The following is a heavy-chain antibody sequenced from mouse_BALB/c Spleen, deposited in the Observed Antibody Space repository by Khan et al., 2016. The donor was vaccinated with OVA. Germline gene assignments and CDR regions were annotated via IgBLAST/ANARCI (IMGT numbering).Heavy chain of an antibody. CDR3: SRSPYGNFAY. J-gene: IGHJ3*01. D-gene: IGHD2-1*01. CDR1: GFTFSTYA. V-gene: IGHV5-9-3*01. Sequence: EVKLVESGGALVKPGGSLKLSCAASGFTFSTYAMSWVRQTPEKRLEWVATINSDGDYTYYPDSVTGRFTISRDNAKNTLSLQMSSLRSEDTAMYYCSRSPYGNFAYWGQGTLVTVSA. CDR2: INSDGDYT.